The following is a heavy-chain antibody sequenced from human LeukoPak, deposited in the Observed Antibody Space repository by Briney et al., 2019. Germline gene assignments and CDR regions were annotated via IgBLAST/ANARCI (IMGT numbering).Heavy chain of an antibody. CDR2: INWNGGST. Sequence: GGSLRLSCAASGFTFDDYGMSWVRHAPGKGLEWVSGINWNGGSTVYADSVKGRFTISRDNAKNSLYLQMNSLRAEDTALYYCARDRGIAVAGTDRNYYYYYMDVWGKGTTVTVSS. CDR3: ARDRGIAVAGTDRNYYYYYMDV. J-gene: IGHJ6*03. CDR1: GFTFDDYG. V-gene: IGHV3-20*04. D-gene: IGHD6-19*01.